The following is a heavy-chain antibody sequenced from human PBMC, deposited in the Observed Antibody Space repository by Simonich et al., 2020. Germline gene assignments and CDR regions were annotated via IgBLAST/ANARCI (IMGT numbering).Heavy chain of an antibody. J-gene: IGHJ3*02. CDR3: AKDLGERITMIVVVIDAFDI. Sequence: GGGLVQPGGSLRLSCAASGFTFSSYAISWVRQAPGKGLEWVSAISGRGGSTYYADSVKGRFTISRDNSKNTMYLQMNSLRAEDTAVYYCAKDLGERITMIVVVIDAFDIWGQGTMVTVSS. CDR2: ISGRGGST. CDR1: GFTFSSYA. D-gene: IGHD3-22*01. V-gene: IGHV3-23*01.